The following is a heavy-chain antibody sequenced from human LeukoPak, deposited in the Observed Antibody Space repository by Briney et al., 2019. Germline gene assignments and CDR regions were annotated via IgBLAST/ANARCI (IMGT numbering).Heavy chain of an antibody. CDR1: GFTFSSYS. Sequence: GGSLRLSCAASGFTFSSYSMNWVRQAPGKGLEWVSSISSSSSYIYYADSVKGRFTISRDNARNSLYLQMNSRRAEDTAVYYCTRGMGGWYPDYWGQGTLVTVSS. J-gene: IGHJ4*02. V-gene: IGHV3-21*01. CDR3: TRGMGGWYPDY. D-gene: IGHD6-19*01. CDR2: ISSSSSYI.